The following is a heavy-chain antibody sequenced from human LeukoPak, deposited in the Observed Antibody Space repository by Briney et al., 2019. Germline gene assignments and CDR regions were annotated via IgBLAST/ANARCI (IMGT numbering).Heavy chain of an antibody. CDR1: GGSISSGTHY. CDR3: AASSGVTLGRF. J-gene: IGHJ4*02. CDR2: IYYTGIT. V-gene: IGHV4-31*03. Sequence: SETLSLTCTVSGGSISSGTHYYNWIRQHPGKGLEWIGYIYYTGITSYNPSLKSRVTTSVDTSMNQVSLKVTSLTATDTAAYYCAASSGVTLGRFWGQGALVTVSS. D-gene: IGHD3-16*01.